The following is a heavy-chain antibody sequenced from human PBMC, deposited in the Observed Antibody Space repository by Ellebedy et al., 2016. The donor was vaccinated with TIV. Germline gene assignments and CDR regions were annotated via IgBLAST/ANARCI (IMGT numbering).Heavy chain of an antibody. D-gene: IGHD6-13*01. Sequence: GESLKISXAASGFTFSSYAMHWVRQAPGKGLEWVAVISYDGSNKYYADSVKGRFTISRDNSKNTLYLQMNSLRAEDTAVYYCARLGSSSWYVSYYYYYGMDVWGQGTTVTVSS. J-gene: IGHJ6*02. CDR2: ISYDGSNK. V-gene: IGHV3-30-3*01. CDR3: ARLGSSSWYVSYYYYYGMDV. CDR1: GFTFSSYA.